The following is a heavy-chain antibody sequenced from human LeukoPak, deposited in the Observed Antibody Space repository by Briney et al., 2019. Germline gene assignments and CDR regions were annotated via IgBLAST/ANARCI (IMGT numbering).Heavy chain of an antibody. J-gene: IGHJ5*02. CDR1: GGSINNYY. CDR3: TREPSP. V-gene: IGHV4-4*07. Sequence: SETLSLTCTVSGGSINNYYWSWIRQPAGEGLEWIGRIYSGVSASYNPSLKSRVTLSGDRSKNQLSLKLRYVTAADTAVYYCTREPSPWGQGILVTVSS. CDR2: IYSGVSA.